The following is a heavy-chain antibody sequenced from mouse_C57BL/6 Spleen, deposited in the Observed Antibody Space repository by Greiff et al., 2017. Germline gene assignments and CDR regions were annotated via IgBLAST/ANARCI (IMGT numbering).Heavy chain of an antibody. CDR3: AGNMDD. J-gene: IGHJ4*01. CDR2: IWRGGST. CDR1: GFSLTSYG. V-gene: IGHV2-2*01. Sequence: QVQLQQSGPGLVQPSQSLSITCTVSGFSLTSYGVHWVRQSPGKGLEWLGVIWRGGSTDYNAAFISRLSISKDNSKSQVFFEMNSLQADDTAIYYCAGNMDDWGQGTSVTVSS.